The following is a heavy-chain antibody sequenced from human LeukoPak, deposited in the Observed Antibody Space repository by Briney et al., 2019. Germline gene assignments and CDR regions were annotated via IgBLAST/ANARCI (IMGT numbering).Heavy chain of an antibody. V-gene: IGHV4-59*01. CDR3: ARDRRAAGSIFDY. CDR2: IYYSGSP. Sequence: SETLSLTCTVSGDSISTYYWSWIRQPPGKGLEWIGNIYYSGSPNYIPSLKSRVTISIDTSKNQFSLKLSSVTAADTAVYYCARDRRAAGSIFDYWGQGTLVTVSS. CDR1: GDSISTYY. J-gene: IGHJ4*02. D-gene: IGHD6-13*01.